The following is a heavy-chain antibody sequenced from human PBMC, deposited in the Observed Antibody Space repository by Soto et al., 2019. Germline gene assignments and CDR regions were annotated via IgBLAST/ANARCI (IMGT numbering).Heavy chain of an antibody. Sequence: GGSLRLSCSASGFTFSSYAMHWVRQAPGKGLEYVSGISSNGGSTFYADSVKGRITISRDNSKNTLYLQMSSLRAEDTAIYSCVKHIVGAANYYGMDVWGPGTTVTV. CDR3: VKHIVGAANYYGMDV. D-gene: IGHD1-26*01. CDR1: GFTFSSYA. V-gene: IGHV3-64D*08. J-gene: IGHJ6*02. CDR2: ISSNGGST.